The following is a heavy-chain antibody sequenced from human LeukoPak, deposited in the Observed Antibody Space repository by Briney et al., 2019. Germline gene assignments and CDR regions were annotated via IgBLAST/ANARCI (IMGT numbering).Heavy chain of an antibody. Sequence: GGSLRLSCAASGFIFSTYTMNWVRQVPGKGLDWVSAMTGGGGTTFYTDSVKGRFTISRDNSKNTLYLQMNSLRVEDTAVYYCAKDRVPVGVWEIDYWGQGTLVIVSS. CDR1: GFIFSTYT. CDR2: MTGGGGTT. D-gene: IGHD5/OR15-5a*01. CDR3: AKDRVPVGVWEIDY. J-gene: IGHJ4*02. V-gene: IGHV3-23*01.